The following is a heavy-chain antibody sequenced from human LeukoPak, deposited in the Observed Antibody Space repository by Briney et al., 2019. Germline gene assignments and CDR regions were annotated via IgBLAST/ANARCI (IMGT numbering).Heavy chain of an antibody. V-gene: IGHV3-33*06. D-gene: IGHD4-17*01. CDR3: AKAVMTTVTFFDY. Sequence: GGSLRLSCAASGFTFSSYGMHWVRQAPGKGLEWVAVIWYDGSNKYYADSVKGRFTISRDNSKNTLYLQMNSLRAEDTPVYYCAKAVMTTVTFFDYWGQGTLVTVSS. CDR1: GFTFSSYG. J-gene: IGHJ4*02. CDR2: IWYDGSNK.